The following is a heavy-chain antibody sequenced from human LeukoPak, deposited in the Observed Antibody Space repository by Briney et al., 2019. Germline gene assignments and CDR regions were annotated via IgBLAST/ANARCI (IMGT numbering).Heavy chain of an antibody. D-gene: IGHD6-6*01. J-gene: IGHJ6*02. Sequence: ASVKVSCKASGGTFSSYAISWVRQAPGQGLEWMGGIIPIFGTANYAQKFQGRVTITADESTSTAYMELSSLRSEDTAVYYCFRVASQLAHYYGMDVWGQGTTVTVSS. CDR2: IIPIFGTA. CDR3: FRVASQLAHYYGMDV. V-gene: IGHV1-69*01. CDR1: GGTFSSYA.